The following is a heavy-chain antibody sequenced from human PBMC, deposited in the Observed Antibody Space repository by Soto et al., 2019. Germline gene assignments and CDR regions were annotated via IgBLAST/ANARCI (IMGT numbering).Heavy chain of an antibody. Sequence: PGGSLRLSCAASGFTFSSYSMNWVRQAPGKGLEWVSYISSSSSTIYYADSVKGRFTISRDNARNSLYLQMSSLRDEDTAVYYCARDRYYSSSPPLYGMDVWGQGTTVTVSS. J-gene: IGHJ6*02. CDR1: GFTFSSYS. CDR3: ARDRYYSSSPPLYGMDV. CDR2: ISSSSSTI. V-gene: IGHV3-48*02. D-gene: IGHD6-13*01.